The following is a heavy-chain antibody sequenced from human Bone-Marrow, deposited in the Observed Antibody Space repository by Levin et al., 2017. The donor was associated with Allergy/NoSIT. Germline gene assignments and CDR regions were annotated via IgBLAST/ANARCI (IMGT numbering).Heavy chain of an antibody. V-gene: IGHV1-69*06. J-gene: IGHJ6*02. Sequence: SVKVSCKASGGSFSNFAISWVRQAPGQGLEWMGGIIPMFGTTDYAQKFKGRVTITADKSTSTAYMELSSLRSEDTAVYYCARKGQKLCPGGSCYPWGDSYHYYGMDVWGQGTTVTV. CDR1: GGSFSNFA. CDR2: IIPMFGTT. D-gene: IGHD2-15*01. CDR3: ARKGQKLCPGGSCYPWGDSYHYYGMDV.